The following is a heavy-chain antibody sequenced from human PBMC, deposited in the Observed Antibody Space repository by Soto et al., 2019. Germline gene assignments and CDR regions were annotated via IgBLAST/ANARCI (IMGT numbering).Heavy chain of an antibody. D-gene: IGHD2-21*01. CDR1: GYTFTGYY. CDR2: INPNSGGT. J-gene: IGHJ5*02. V-gene: IGHV1-2*02. Sequence: GASVKVSCKASGYTFTGYYMHWARQAPGQGLEWMGWINPNSGGTNYAQKFQGRVTMTRDTSISTAYMELSRLRSDDTAVYYCARDLFAGGANWFDPWGQGTLVTVSS. CDR3: ARDLFAGGANWFDP.